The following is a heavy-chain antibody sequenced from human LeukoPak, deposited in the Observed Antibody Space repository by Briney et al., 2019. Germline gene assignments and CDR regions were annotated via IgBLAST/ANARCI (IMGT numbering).Heavy chain of an antibody. Sequence: SGGSLRLSCAASGFTFSSYAISWVRQAPGKGLEWVSAISRSGDTTHYADSVKGRFTISRDNSKNTLYLQMSILRAEDTAVYYCARESVDTSLIHVDYWGQGTLVTVSS. V-gene: IGHV3-23*01. CDR3: ARESVDTSLIHVDY. CDR1: GFTFSSYA. D-gene: IGHD5-18*01. J-gene: IGHJ4*02. CDR2: ISRSGDTT.